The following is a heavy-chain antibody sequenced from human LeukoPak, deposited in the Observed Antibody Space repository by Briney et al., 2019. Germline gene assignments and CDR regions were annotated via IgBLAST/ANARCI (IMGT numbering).Heavy chain of an antibody. CDR2: IYYSGST. V-gene: IGHV4-59*08. J-gene: IGHJ3*02. CDR3: ARQQLENPDAFDI. CDR1: GGSISSYY. D-gene: IGHD6-13*01. Sequence: SETLSLTCTVSGGSISSYYWSWIRQPPGKGLEWTGYIYYSGSTNYNPSLKSRVTISVDTSKNQFSLKLSSVTAADTAVYYCARQQLENPDAFDIWGQGTMVTVSS.